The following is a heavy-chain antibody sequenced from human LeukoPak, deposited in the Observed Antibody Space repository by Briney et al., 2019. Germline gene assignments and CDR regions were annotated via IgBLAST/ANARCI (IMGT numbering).Heavy chain of an antibody. J-gene: IGHJ4*02. CDR3: ARHGHTPYDYVWGSYRPEYYFDY. Sequence: GGSLRLSCAASGFTVSSNYMSWVRQAPGKGLEWVSVIYSGGSTYYADSVKGRFTISRHNSKNTLYLQMNSLRAEDTAVYYCARHGHTPYDYVWGSYRPEYYFDYWGQGTLVTVSS. CDR1: GFTVSSNY. CDR2: IYSGGST. V-gene: IGHV3-53*04. D-gene: IGHD3-16*02.